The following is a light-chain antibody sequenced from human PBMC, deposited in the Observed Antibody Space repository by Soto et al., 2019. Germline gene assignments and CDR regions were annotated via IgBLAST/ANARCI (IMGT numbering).Light chain of an antibody. J-gene: IGLJ2*01. CDR3: TSYAVGINVV. CDR2: EVD. Sequence: QSVLTQPPSASGSPGQSVTISCTGTSSDVGYYNYDSWYQQHPGKAPKLIIYEVDKRPSGVPDRFSGSKSGNTASLTVSGLQAEDEAEYYCTSYAVGINVVFGGGTKLTVL. CDR1: SSDVGYYNY. V-gene: IGLV2-8*01.